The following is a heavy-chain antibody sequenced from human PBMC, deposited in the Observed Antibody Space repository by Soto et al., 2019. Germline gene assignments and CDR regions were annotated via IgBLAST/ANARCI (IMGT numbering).Heavy chain of an antibody. CDR2: INPAGSDA. V-gene: IGHV5-10-1*01. J-gene: IGHJ6*02. Sequence: PXESLKISCKASGYTLADYWITWVRQMPGKGLEWVGQINPAGSDAGYGPSFEGHVTTSIDKSIRTGSWQWSSLKVSDTAIYFCARLGHDYSNSGMDVWGQGTTVTVSS. CDR3: ARLGHDYSNSGMDV. D-gene: IGHD4-4*01. CDR1: GYTLADYW.